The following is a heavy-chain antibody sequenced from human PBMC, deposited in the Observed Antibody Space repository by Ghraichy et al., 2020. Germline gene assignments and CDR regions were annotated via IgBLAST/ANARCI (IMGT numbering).Heavy chain of an antibody. CDR1: GFTFSSSA. CDR2: ISGSGAST. V-gene: IGHV3-23*01. D-gene: IGHD3-16*02. CDR3: AKDRGSYRNFDY. J-gene: IGHJ4*02. Sequence: GESPNISCAASGFTFSSSAMGWVRQAPGKGLEWVSTISGSGASTYYADSVKGRFTISRDNSKNTLYLQMNSLRAEDTAVYYCAKDRGSYRNFDYWGQGILVTVSS.